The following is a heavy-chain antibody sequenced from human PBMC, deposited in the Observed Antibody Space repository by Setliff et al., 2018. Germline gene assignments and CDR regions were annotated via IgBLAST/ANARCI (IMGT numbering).Heavy chain of an antibody. D-gene: IGHD4-17*01. J-gene: IGHJ3*02. CDR3: ARDVADGYGVDAYAGGGFDI. CDR1: GHSISSTGHY. CDR2: VNLRGRT. V-gene: IGHV4-38-2*02. Sequence: SETLSLTCGVSGHSISSTGHYWGWIRQPPGKELEWIGSVNLRGRTYYNPSLKSRVTISTDTSKNQFSLNLSSLTVADTAFYYCARDVADGYGVDAYAGGGFDIWGQGTMVTVSS.